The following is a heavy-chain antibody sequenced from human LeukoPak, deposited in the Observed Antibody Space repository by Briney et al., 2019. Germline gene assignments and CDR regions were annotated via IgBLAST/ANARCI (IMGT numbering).Heavy chain of an antibody. CDR1: GGSISSSSYY. Sequence: SETLSLTCTVSGGSISSSSYYWGWIRQPPGKGLEWIVSIYYSGSTYYNPSLKGRVTISVDTSKNQFSLKLSSVTAADTAVYYRASPWMTGIAAAGTYYYGMDVWGQGTTVTVSS. CDR2: IYYSGST. V-gene: IGHV4-39*01. J-gene: IGHJ6*02. D-gene: IGHD6-13*01. CDR3: ASPWMTGIAAAGTYYYGMDV.